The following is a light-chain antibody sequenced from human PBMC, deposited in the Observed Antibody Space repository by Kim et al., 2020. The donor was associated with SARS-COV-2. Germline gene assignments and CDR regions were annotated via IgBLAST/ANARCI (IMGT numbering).Light chain of an antibody. CDR1: ENINKW. J-gene: IGKJ4*01. CDR3: QQDNAFPLT. V-gene: IGKV1-5*03. CDR2: MAS. Sequence: DIQMTQSPSTLSASVGDRVTITCRASENINKWLVWYQQKPGKAPKVLIYMASSLESGVPSRFSGSGSGTEFSLTISSLQPDDFATYYCQQDNAFPLTFGGGTKVYIK.